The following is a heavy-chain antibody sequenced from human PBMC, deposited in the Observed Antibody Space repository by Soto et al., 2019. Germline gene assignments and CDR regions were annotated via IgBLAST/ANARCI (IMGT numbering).Heavy chain of an antibody. CDR3: ANGGTGEGYFDH. Sequence: EVQLLESGGGLVQPGGSLRLSCVASGFTFSNYAMSWVRKATGKGLEWVSAISGKGGNTYYADSVKGRFTISRDNSKNTLDLQLNSQRADDAAVYYCANGGTGEGYFDHWGQGTLVTVSS. V-gene: IGHV3-23*01. J-gene: IGHJ4*02. CDR1: GFTFSNYA. CDR2: ISGKGGNT. D-gene: IGHD7-27*01.